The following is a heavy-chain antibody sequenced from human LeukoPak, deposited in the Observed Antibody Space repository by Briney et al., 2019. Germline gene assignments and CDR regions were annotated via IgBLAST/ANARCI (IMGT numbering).Heavy chain of an antibody. Sequence: ASVKVSCKACGYSFTDHYIHWVRQDPGQGLEWMGWINADNAATSYAQKFQGRVTMTRDTSITTVYLKLSSLTSDDTAVYYCARGAKGFWGQGTLVTVSS. CDR2: INADNAAT. J-gene: IGHJ4*02. V-gene: IGHV1-2*02. CDR3: ARGAKGF. CDR1: GYSFTDHY.